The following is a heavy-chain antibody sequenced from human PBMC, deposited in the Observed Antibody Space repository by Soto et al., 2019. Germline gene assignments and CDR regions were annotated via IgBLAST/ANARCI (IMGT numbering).Heavy chain of an antibody. CDR1: GFTFSSYA. D-gene: IGHD3-9*01. J-gene: IGHJ6*02. V-gene: IGHV3-30-3*01. CDR3: ARGLTGYSRLSPYYYYGMDV. CDR2: ISYDGSNK. Sequence: PGGSLRLSCAASGFTFSSYAMHWVRQTPGKGLEWVAVISYDGSNKYYADSVKGRFTISRDNSKNTLYLQMNSLRAEDTAVYYCARGLTGYSRLSPYYYYGMDVWGQGTTVTVSS.